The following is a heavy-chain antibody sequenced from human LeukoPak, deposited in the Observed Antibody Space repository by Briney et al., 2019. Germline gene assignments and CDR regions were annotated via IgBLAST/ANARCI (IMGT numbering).Heavy chain of an antibody. CDR1: GGSISSYY. V-gene: IGHV4-59*12. D-gene: IGHD4-17*01. Sequence: SETLSLTCSVSGGSISSYYWSWIRQPPGKGLEWIGYIYHSGSTNYNPSLKSRVTMSVDTSKNQFSLKLSSVTAADTAVYYCAKVDYGDYGYYYYYGMDVWGQGTTVTVSS. CDR3: AKVDYGDYGYYYYYGMDV. CDR2: IYHSGST. J-gene: IGHJ6*02.